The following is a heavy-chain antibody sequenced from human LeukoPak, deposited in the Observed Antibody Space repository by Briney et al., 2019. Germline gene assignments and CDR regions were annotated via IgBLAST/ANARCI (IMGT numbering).Heavy chain of an antibody. CDR1: GFPFSSYW. Sequence: PGGSLRLSCAASGFPFSSYWMSWVRQAPGKGLEWVANIKQDGSEKYYVDSVKGRFTISRDNAKNSLYLQMNSLRAEDTAVYYCARWRFYDSSGYYYYFDYWGQGTLVTVSS. CDR3: ARWRFYDSSGYYYYFDY. CDR2: IKQDGSEK. D-gene: IGHD3-22*01. V-gene: IGHV3-7*05. J-gene: IGHJ4*02.